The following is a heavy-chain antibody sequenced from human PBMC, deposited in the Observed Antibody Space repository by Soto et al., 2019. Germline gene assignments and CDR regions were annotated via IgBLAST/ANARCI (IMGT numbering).Heavy chain of an antibody. CDR3: ARVSGYDVGHIDY. D-gene: IGHD5-12*01. J-gene: IGHJ4*02. CDR1: GGSVSSGTHY. CDR2: IYYSGST. V-gene: IGHV4-61*01. Sequence: SETLSLTCTVSGGSVSSGTHYWSWIRQPPGKGLEWIGYIYYSGSTKYNPSLKSRVTISVDTSKNQFSLKLSSVTAADTAVYYCARVSGYDVGHIDYLRQGTLVTVSS.